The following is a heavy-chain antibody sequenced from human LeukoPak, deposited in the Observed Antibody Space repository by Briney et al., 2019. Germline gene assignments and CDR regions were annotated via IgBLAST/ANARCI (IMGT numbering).Heavy chain of an antibody. CDR3: AREGPGYSSGWSGFDY. D-gene: IGHD6-19*01. CDR1: GYTFTSYY. Sequence: GALVKVSCKASGYTFTSYYMHWVRQAPGQGLEWMGIINPSGGSTSYAQKFQGRVTMTRDTSTSTVYMELSSLRSEDTAVYYCAREGPGYSSGWSGFDYWGQGTLVTVSS. CDR2: INPSGGST. V-gene: IGHV1-46*01. J-gene: IGHJ4*02.